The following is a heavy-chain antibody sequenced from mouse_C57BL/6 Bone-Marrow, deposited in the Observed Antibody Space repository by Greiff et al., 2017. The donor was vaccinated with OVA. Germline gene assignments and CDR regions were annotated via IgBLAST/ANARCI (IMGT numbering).Heavy chain of an antibody. CDR3: ARVTTVVAHWYFDV. D-gene: IGHD1-1*01. Sequence: EVKLMESGGGLVQPGGSLSLSCAASGFTFTDYYMSWVRQPPGKALEWLGFIRNKANGYTTEYSASVKGRFTISRDNSQSILYLQMNALRAEDSATYYCARVTTVVAHWYFDVWGTGTTVTVSS. CDR1: GFTFTDYY. V-gene: IGHV7-3*01. CDR2: IRNKANGYTT. J-gene: IGHJ1*03.